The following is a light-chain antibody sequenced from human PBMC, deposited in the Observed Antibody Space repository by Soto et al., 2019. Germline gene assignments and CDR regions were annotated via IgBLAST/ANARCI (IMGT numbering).Light chain of an antibody. J-gene: IGKJ2*01. V-gene: IGKV1-5*03. CDR2: KAS. CDR1: QNINTW. CDR3: QQYGSYYT. Sequence: DIQMTQSPSTLSASVGDRVTFTCRASQNINTWLAWYQQRPGKAPKLLIYKASVLKSGVPARFSGSGSGTEFTLTISSLQPDDFATDYFQQYGSYYTVGQGTRLEI.